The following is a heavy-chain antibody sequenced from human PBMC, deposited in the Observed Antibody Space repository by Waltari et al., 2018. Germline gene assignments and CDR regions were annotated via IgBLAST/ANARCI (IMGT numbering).Heavy chain of an antibody. CDR1: GFTFLHYW. D-gene: IGHD6-19*01. CDR2: VNSDGSST. CDR3: AREHGAVAGSYYYVGMDV. Sequence: EVQLVESGEGFVQPGGSRRLPCAASGFTFLHYWMHWVRQAPGKGLVWFARVNSDGSSTSYADSVKGRSTVSRDSARNSLVLQRNSLRVEDTAVYFCAREHGAVAGSYYYVGMDVWGQGTTVIVSS. V-gene: IGHV3-74*03. J-gene: IGHJ6*02.